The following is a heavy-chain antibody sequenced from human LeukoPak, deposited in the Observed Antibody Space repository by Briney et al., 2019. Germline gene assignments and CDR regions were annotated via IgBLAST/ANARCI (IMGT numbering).Heavy chain of an antibody. J-gene: IGHJ4*02. CDR1: GYSFTSYW. Sequence: GESLKISCRGSGYSFTSYWIGWVRQMPGKGLEWMGTIYPGDSDTRYSPSFQGQVTISADKSISTAYLQWNSLEASDSAIYYCARRGDSDFRIDWGQGTLVTVSS. CDR3: ARRGDSDFRID. D-gene: IGHD2-21*02. CDR2: IYPGDSDT. V-gene: IGHV5-51*01.